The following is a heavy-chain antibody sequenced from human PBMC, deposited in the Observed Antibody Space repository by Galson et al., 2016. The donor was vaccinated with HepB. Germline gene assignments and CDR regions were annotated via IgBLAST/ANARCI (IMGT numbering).Heavy chain of an antibody. CDR3: AKERLVRRIFDH. V-gene: IGHV3-23*01. D-gene: IGHD1-1*01. J-gene: IGHJ4*02. CDR2: ISTRRTT. Sequence: SLRLSCAASGFVFSNFGLSWVRQAPGKGLEWVASISTRRTTYYSDSVQGRFTISCDNSNNTLYLQMNGLRAEDTAVYYCAKERLVRRIFDHWGQGTLVTVSS. CDR1: GFVFSNFG.